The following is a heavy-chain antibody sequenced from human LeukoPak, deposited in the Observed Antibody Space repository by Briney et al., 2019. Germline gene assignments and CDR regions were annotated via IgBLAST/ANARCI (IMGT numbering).Heavy chain of an antibody. CDR2: IYYSGST. CDR3: ARAYRSLRITMVRGVIPTPDAFDI. D-gene: IGHD3-10*01. Sequence: SETLSLTCTVSGGSISSSSYYWGWIRQPPGKGLEWIGSIYYSGSTYYNPSLKSRVTISVDTSKNQFSLKLSSVTAADTAVYYCARAYRSLRITMVRGVIPTPDAFDIWGQGTMVTVSS. J-gene: IGHJ3*02. V-gene: IGHV4-39*07. CDR1: GGSISSSSYY.